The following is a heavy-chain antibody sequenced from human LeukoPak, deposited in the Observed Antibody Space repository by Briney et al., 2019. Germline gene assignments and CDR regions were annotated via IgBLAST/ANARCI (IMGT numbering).Heavy chain of an antibody. CDR2: ISGSGGST. Sequence: GGSLRLSCAASGFTFSSYAMSWVRQAPGKGLEWVSAISGSGGSTYYADSVKGRFTISRDNSKNTLYLQMNSLRAEDTAVYYCAKDFKLRGVDPPNDDYWGQGTLVTVSS. CDR1: GFTFSSYA. J-gene: IGHJ4*02. CDR3: AKDFKLRGVDPPNDDY. D-gene: IGHD3-10*01. V-gene: IGHV3-23*01.